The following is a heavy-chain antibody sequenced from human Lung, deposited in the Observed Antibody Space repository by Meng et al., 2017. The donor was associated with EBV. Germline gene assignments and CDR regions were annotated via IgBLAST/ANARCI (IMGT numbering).Heavy chain of an antibody. J-gene: IGHJ4*02. D-gene: IGHD3-10*01. CDR3: ARGTPGRSYSDY. Sequence: QVQLVQSGAEVKKPGAAVKVSCKASGYSFTSYAISWVRQAPGPGLEWMGWISAYDGNTNYAQKFQGRVTMATDTSTNTAYMELRSLRSDDTAVYYCARGTPGRSYSDYWGQGTLVTVSS. CDR2: ISAYDGNT. CDR1: GYSFTSYA. V-gene: IGHV1-18*01.